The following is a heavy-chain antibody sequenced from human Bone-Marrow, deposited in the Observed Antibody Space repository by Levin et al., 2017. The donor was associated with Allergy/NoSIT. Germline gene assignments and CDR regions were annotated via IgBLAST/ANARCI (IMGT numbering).Heavy chain of an antibody. CDR1: GFTFSSYA. V-gene: IGHV3-23*01. CDR2: ISGSGGST. D-gene: IGHD6-19*01. J-gene: IGHJ4*02. Sequence: GGSLRLSCAASGFTFSSYAMSWVRQAPGKGLEWVSTISGSGGSTYYADSVKGRFTISRDNSKNTLFLQMNSLRAEDTAIYYCAKDRGSGWPRVSDFWGQGTLVTVSS. CDR3: AKDRGSGWPRVSDF.